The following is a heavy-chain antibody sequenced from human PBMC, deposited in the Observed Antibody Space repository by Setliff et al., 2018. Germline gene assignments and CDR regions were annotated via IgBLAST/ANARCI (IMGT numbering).Heavy chain of an antibody. Sequence: ASVKVSCKPSGYSFTVFGIRWVRQAPGQGLGGMGWVSPYYGSTNYAQQFQGRVTMTTYTSTSTAYMELTSLKSGDTALYYCVRGQGPREVVAIPFDRRGQVTLVT. CDR1: GYSFTVFG. CDR3: VRGQGPREVVAIPFDR. D-gene: IGHD5-12*01. J-gene: IGHJ4*02. CDR2: VSPYYGST. V-gene: IGHV1-18*01.